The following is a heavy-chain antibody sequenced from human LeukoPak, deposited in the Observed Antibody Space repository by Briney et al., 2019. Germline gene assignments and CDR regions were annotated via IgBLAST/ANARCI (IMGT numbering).Heavy chain of an antibody. CDR3: TRDSYCSGGRCYSRVGY. Sequence: ASVKVSCKASGYTFTNYPMNWVRQAPGQGLEWMGWIDPNTGNPTYAQGFTGRFVFSLDTPVTTTYLQISSLKAEDTAVYYCTRDSYCSGGRCYSRVGYWGQGTLVTVSS. CDR2: IDPNTGNP. V-gene: IGHV7-4-1*02. J-gene: IGHJ4*02. D-gene: IGHD2-15*01. CDR1: GYTFTNYP.